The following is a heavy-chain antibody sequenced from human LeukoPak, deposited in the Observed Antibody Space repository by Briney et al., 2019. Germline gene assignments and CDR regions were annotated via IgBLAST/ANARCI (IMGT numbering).Heavy chain of an antibody. CDR3: AKAPYDSSGYYYYYYGMDV. CDR2: ISYDGSNK. V-gene: IGHV3-30*18. CDR1: GFTFSSYG. Sequence: GRSLRLSCAASGFTFSSYGMHWVRQAPGKGLEWVAVISYDGSNKYYADSVKGRFTISRDNSKSTLYLQMNSLRAEDTAVYYCAKAPYDSSGYYYYYYGMDVWGQGTTVTVSS. D-gene: IGHD3-22*01. J-gene: IGHJ6*02.